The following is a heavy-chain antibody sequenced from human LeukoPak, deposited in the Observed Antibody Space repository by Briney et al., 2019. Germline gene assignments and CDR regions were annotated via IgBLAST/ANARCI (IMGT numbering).Heavy chain of an antibody. CDR1: GFTFSSYS. Sequence: GGSLRLSCAASGFTFSSYSMNWVRQAPGKGLEWVSSISSSSSYIYYADSVKGRFTISRDNAKNSLYLQMNSLRAEDTAVYYCAIEVRYYYDSSGYYYTGAFDIWGQGTMVTVSS. J-gene: IGHJ3*02. V-gene: IGHV3-21*04. D-gene: IGHD3-22*01. CDR2: ISSSSSYI. CDR3: AIEVRYYYDSSGYYYTGAFDI.